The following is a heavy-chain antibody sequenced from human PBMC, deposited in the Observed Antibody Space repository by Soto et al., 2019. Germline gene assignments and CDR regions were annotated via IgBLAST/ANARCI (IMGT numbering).Heavy chain of an antibody. J-gene: IGHJ4*02. D-gene: IGHD6-19*01. V-gene: IGHV3-33*01. CDR1: GFTFSKYA. Sequence: GGSLRLSCAASGFTFSKYAMHWARQAPGKGLKWVAVIFHDGSNTYYADSVKGRFTVSRDNSRNTLYLQMNSLRAEDTAVYYCAMLAVACNIPGHFIYYWGQGTLVTVSS. CDR3: AMLAVACNIPGHFIYY. CDR2: IFHDGSNT.